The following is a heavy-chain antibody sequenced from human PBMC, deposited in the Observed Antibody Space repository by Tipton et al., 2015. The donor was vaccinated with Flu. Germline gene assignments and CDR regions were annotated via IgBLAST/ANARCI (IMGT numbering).Heavy chain of an antibody. D-gene: IGHD6-13*01. Sequence: GLVKPSETLSLTCGVSGDSIRSSNYYWRWIRQPPGKGLEWIGNTFHSGNTYLNPSLKSRVTIPVDTSKNQFSLRLNSVTVADTATYYCARRGRVVAGSLDYWGQGTLVTVSS. CDR2: TFHSGNT. CDR1: GDSIRSSNYY. CDR3: ARRGRVVAGSLDY. V-gene: IGHV4-39*07. J-gene: IGHJ4*02.